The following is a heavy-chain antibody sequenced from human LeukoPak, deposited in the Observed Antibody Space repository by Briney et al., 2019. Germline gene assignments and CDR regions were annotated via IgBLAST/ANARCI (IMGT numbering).Heavy chain of an antibody. D-gene: IGHD3-22*01. CDR3: ARAIDYDSSGYYYVRYAFDI. Sequence: GSLRIFCAAPGFTVSNNHIDWVRPAPGKGLEGGLRLFNRGTTYYADSVQGRFIISRDKSKNTLYLQMNSLRAEDTAVYYCARAIDYDSSGYYYVRYAFDIWGQGTMVTVSS. CDR1: GFTVSNNH. V-gene: IGHV3-53*01. J-gene: IGHJ3*02. CDR2: LFNRGTT.